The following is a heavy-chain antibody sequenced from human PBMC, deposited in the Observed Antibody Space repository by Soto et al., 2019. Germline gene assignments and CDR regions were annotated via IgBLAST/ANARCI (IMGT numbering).Heavy chain of an antibody. CDR1: GGSISSGGYY. CDR2: IYYSGST. V-gene: IGHV4-31*03. D-gene: IGHD6-19*01. J-gene: IGHJ3*02. CDR3: ARAGAVAGTGVDAFDI. Sequence: LSLTCTVSGGSISSGGYYWSWIRQHPGKGLEWIGYIYYSGSTYYNPSLKSRVTISVDTSKNQFSLKLSSVTAADTAVYYCARAGAVAGTGVDAFDIWGQGTMVTVSS.